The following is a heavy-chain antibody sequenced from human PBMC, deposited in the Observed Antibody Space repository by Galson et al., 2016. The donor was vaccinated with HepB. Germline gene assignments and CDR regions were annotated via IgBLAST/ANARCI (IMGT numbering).Heavy chain of an antibody. J-gene: IGHJ6*04. Sequence: TLSLTCAVSGGSISNGAYSWSWIRQSPGKGLECIGYIYHSGTSYYSPSLKRRVTISVDRSNNQFSLNLRSVTAADTAVYYCARAYYDFRSASNYGMDVWGKGTTVIVSS. CDR3: ARAYYDFRSASNYGMDV. D-gene: IGHD3-3*01. CDR2: IYHSGTS. V-gene: IGHV4-30-2*06. CDR1: GGSISNGAYS.